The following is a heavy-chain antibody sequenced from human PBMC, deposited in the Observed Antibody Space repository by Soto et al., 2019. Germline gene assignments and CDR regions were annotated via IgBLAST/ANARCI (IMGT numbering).Heavy chain of an antibody. D-gene: IGHD3-22*01. J-gene: IGHJ6*02. CDR1: GFTFSDYY. CDR2: ISSSGSTI. Sequence: GGSLILSCAASGFTFSDYYVSWIRQAPGKGLEWVSYISSSGSTIYYADSVKGRFTISRDNAKNSLHLQMNSLRAEDTAVYYCASPYYYDSSGYGMDVWGQGTTVTVSS. CDR3: ASPYYYDSSGYGMDV. V-gene: IGHV3-11*01.